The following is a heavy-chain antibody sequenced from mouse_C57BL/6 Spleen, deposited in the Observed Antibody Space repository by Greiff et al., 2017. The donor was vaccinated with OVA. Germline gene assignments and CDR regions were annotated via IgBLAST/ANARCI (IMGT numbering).Heavy chain of an antibody. CDR1: GYSFTSYY. CDR2: IYPGSGNT. J-gene: IGHJ2*01. CDR3: AREGIYYGNYDFDY. Sequence: VQLQQSGPELVKPGASVKISCKASGYSFTSYYIHWVKQRPGQGLEWIGWIYPGSGNTKYNEKFKGKATLTADTSSSTAYMQLSSLTSEDSAVYYGAREGIYYGNYDFDYWGQGTTLTVSS. V-gene: IGHV1-66*01. D-gene: IGHD2-1*01.